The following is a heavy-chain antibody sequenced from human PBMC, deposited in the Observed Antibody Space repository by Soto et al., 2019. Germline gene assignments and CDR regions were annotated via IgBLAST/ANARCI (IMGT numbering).Heavy chain of an antibody. D-gene: IGHD6-19*01. J-gene: IGHJ6*02. V-gene: IGHV5-51*01. Sequence: GESLKISCKGSGYSFTSYWIGWVRQMPGKGLEWMGIIYPGDSDTRYSPSFQGQVTISADKSISTAYLQWSSLKASDTAMYYCAREDSSGGYERSDYYGMDVWGQGTTVTVSS. CDR1: GYSFTSYW. CDR3: AREDSSGGYERSDYYGMDV. CDR2: IYPGDSDT.